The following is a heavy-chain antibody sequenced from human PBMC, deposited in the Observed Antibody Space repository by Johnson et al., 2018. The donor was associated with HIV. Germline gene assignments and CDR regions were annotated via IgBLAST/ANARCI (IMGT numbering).Heavy chain of an antibody. J-gene: IGHJ3*02. D-gene: IGHD1-26*01. CDR1: GFTFDDYA. Sequence: VQLVESGGGLVPPGRSLRLSCAASGFTFDDYAMHWVRQAPGKGLEWVSGISWNSGSIGYADSVKGRFTISRDNAKNSLYLQMNSLRAEDTALYYCAKDIGAVTTKWERLGGVAFDIWGQGTMVTVSS. V-gene: IGHV3-9*01. CDR2: ISWNSGSI. CDR3: AKDIGAVTTKWERLGGVAFDI.